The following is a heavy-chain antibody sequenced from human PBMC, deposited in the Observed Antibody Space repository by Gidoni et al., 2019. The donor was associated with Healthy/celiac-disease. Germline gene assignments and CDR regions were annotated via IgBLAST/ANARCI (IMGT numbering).Heavy chain of an antibody. V-gene: IGHV3-30*03. J-gene: IGHJ6*02. Sequence: QVQLVESGGGVVQPGRSLRLSCAASVFTFSRSGMHWVRQAPGKGLEWVAVISYDGSNKYYADSVKGRFTISRDNSKNTRYLKMNSLRAEDTAVYYCASSYGSGKSAGGPGLNYYYGMDVWGQGTTVTVSS. CDR2: ISYDGSNK. D-gene: IGHD3-10*01. CDR1: VFTFSRSG. CDR3: ASSYGSGKSAGGPGLNYYYGMDV.